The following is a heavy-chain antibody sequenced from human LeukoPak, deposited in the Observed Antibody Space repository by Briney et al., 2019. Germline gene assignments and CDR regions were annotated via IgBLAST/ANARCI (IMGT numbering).Heavy chain of an antibody. CDR3: ARGTNGYTYGFDY. V-gene: IGHV3-66*01. Sequence: GGSLRLSCVASGFTFSANYMSWIRQAPGKGLEWVSFLFSGGTTYYADSVKARFTMSRNSSRNTLFLQMNSLRAEDTAVYYCARGTNGYTYGFDYWGQGTLVTVSS. D-gene: IGHD5-18*01. J-gene: IGHJ4*02. CDR2: LFSGGTT. CDR1: GFTFSANY.